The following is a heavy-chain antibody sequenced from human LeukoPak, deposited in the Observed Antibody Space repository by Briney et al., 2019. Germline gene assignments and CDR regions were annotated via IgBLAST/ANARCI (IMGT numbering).Heavy chain of an antibody. D-gene: IGHD3-10*01. CDR2: TRNNANSYPT. Sequence: GGSLRLACAASGFTFSDHYMDWVRQAPGKGLEWVGRTRNNANSYPTEYAASVKGRFTISRDDSKNSLYLQMNSLKTEDTAVYYCARWSLGSDYWGQGTLVTVSS. V-gene: IGHV3-72*01. CDR1: GFTFSDHY. J-gene: IGHJ4*02. CDR3: ARWSLGSDY.